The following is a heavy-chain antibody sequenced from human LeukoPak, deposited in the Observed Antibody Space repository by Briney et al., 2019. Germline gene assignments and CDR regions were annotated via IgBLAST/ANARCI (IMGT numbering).Heavy chain of an antibody. CDR3: ATSTGYPSEIDYGDYGLGY. V-gene: IGHV1-24*01. CDR2: FDPEDGET. Sequence: GASVKVSYKVSGYTLTESSMHWVRQAAGKGLEWMGGFDPEDGETIYAQKFQGRVTMTEDTSTDTAYMELSSLRSENTAVYYCATSTGYPSEIDYGDYGLGYWGQGTLVTVSS. CDR1: GYTLTESS. D-gene: IGHD4-17*01. J-gene: IGHJ4*02.